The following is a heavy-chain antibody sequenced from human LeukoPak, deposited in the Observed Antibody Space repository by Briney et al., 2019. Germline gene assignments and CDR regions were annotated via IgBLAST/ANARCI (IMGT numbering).Heavy chain of an antibody. CDR2: ISANNGNT. D-gene: IGHD3-22*01. CDR1: GGTFSSYA. Sequence: ASVKVPCKASGGTFSSYAISWVRQAPGQGLEWMGWISANNGNTNYAQKVQGRVTMTRDTSTSTAYMELRSLTSDDTAVYYCARGPPMIVPWGQGTLVTVSS. CDR3: ARGPPMIVP. J-gene: IGHJ5*02. V-gene: IGHV1-18*01.